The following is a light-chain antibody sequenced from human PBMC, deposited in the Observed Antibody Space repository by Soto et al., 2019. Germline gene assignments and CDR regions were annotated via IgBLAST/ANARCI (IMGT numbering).Light chain of an antibody. CDR2: GAS. J-gene: IGKJ4*01. CDR3: QQYNNWPLT. CDR1: QSVSSN. Sequence: EIVMTQSPATLSVSPGERATLSCRASQSVSSNLAWYQQRPGQAPRLLIYGASTRATGIPARFSGSGSGTVFTLTVISLQSEDSAVYYCQQYNNWPLTFGGGTKVEIK. V-gene: IGKV3-15*01.